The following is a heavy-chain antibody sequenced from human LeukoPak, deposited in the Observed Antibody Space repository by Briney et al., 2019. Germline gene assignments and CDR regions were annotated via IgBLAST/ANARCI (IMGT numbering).Heavy chain of an antibody. CDR1: GFTFSSYW. J-gene: IGHJ1*01. CDR3: ARDWGSVEH. V-gene: IGHV3-74*01. Sequence: GGSLRLSCVASGFTFSSYWMQWVRQAPGKGLVWVSHISNDGRTTDYADSGKSRFTLSRDNVNNTLYLQMNSLRAEDTAVYYCARDWGSVEHWGQGTLVTVSS. CDR2: ISNDGRTT. D-gene: IGHD3-16*01.